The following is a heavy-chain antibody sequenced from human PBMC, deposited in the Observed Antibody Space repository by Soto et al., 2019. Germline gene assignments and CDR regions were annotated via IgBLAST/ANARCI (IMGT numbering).Heavy chain of an antibody. D-gene: IGHD2-8*01. CDR1: GGSISSGDYY. Sequence: SETLSLTCTVSGGSISSGDYYWSWIRQPPGKGLEWIGYIYYSGSTYYNPSLKSRVTISVDTSKNQFSLKLSSVTAADTAVYYCARSQYCTNGVCPGLDPWGQGTLVTVSS. CDR3: ARSQYCTNGVCPGLDP. J-gene: IGHJ5*02. V-gene: IGHV4-30-4*01. CDR2: IYYSGST.